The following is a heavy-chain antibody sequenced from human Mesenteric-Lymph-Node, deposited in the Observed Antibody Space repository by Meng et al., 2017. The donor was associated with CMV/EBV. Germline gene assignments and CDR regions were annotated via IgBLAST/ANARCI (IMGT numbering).Heavy chain of an antibody. CDR2: ISAYNGNT. CDR1: GYTFTSYG. V-gene: IGHV1-18*01. CDR3: ARDYSDSREDAFDI. J-gene: IGHJ3*02. D-gene: IGHD3-22*01. Sequence: SVKVSCKASGYTFTSYGISWVRQAPGQGLEWMGWISAYNGNTNYAQKLQGRVTMTTDTSTSTAYMELRSLGSDDTAVYYCARDYSDSREDAFDIWGQGTMVTVSS.